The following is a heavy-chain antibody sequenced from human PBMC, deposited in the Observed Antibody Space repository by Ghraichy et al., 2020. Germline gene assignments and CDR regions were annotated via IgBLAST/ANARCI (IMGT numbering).Heavy chain of an antibody. V-gene: IGHV4-30-4*01. D-gene: IGHD2-15*01. CDR1: GGSISSGDYY. J-gene: IGHJ2*01. CDR2: IYYSGST. CDR3: ARGLGRYCSGGSCYSSPHWYFDL. Sequence: SETLSLTCTVSGGSISSGDYYWSWIRQPPGKGLEWIGYIYYSGSTYYNPSLKSRVTISVDTSKNQFSLKLSSVTAADTAVYYCARGLGRYCSGGSCYSSPHWYFDLWGRGTLVTVST.